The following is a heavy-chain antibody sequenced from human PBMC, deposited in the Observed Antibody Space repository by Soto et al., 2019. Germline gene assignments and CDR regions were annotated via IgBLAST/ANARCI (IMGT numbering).Heavy chain of an antibody. D-gene: IGHD6-19*01. CDR2: ISYDGSNE. V-gene: IGHV3-30*18. CDR1: GFTFNTYG. J-gene: IGHJ5*02. Sequence: PVGSLRLSCAASGFTFNTYGMHWVRQAPGKGLEWVAFISYDGSNEYYADSVKGRFTISRDNSKNKVFLQMNSLRGEDTAVYYCAKSLAVAAGWFDPWGQGALVTVSS. CDR3: AKSLAVAAGWFDP.